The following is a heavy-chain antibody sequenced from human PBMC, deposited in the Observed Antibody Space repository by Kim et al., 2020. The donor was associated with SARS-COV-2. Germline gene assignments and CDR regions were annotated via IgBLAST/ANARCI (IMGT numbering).Heavy chain of an antibody. CDR2: ISYDGSNK. CDR3: AKDITRGLTGTTLGDY. V-gene: IGHV3-30*18. J-gene: IGHJ4*02. CDR1: GFTFSSYG. D-gene: IGHD1-7*01. Sequence: GGSLRLSCAASGFTFSSYGMHWVRQAPGKGLEWVAVISYDGSNKYYADSVKGRFTISRDNSKNTLYLQMNSLRAEDTAVYYCAKDITRGLTGTTLGDYWGQGTLVTVSS.